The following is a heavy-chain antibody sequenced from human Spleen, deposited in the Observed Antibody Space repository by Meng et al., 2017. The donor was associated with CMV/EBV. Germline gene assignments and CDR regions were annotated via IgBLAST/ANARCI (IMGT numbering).Heavy chain of an antibody. D-gene: IGHD3-10*01. V-gene: IGHV1-8*01. CDR3: ARTQSYYGSGTYNWFDP. Sequence: TIYDDNWVRKYTRHGLWLMRWMNPNSGQTGYAKKFQGRVSFTRNTSMWTAYVELSSLRSEDKAVYFCARTQSYYGSGTYNWFDPWGQGTLVTVSS. CDR2: MNPNSGQT. CDR1: TIYD. J-gene: IGHJ5*02.